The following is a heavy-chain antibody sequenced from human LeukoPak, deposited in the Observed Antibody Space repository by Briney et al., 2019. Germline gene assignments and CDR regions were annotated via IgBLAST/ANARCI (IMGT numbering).Heavy chain of an antibody. Sequence: PGGSLRLSCAASGFTFSSYSMNWVRQAPGKGLEGVSSISSSSSYIYYADSVKGRFTISRDNAKNSLYLQMNSLRAEDTAVYYCARVPGLDAFDIWGQGTMVTVSS. CDR2: ISSSSSYI. J-gene: IGHJ3*02. CDR1: GFTFSSYS. V-gene: IGHV3-21*01. CDR3: ARVPGLDAFDI.